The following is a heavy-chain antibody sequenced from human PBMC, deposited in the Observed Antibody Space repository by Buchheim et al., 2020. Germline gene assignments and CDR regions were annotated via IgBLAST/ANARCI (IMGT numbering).Heavy chain of an antibody. CDR2: ISYDGGNK. Sequence: QVQLVESGGGLVQPGGSLRLSCAASGFSFSNYAMHWVRQAPSKGLEWVAVISYDGGNKYYAYSAKGRFSISRDNARNTLSLQVNSLSPEPTAVYYCARGEGGYRYGYSHYWGQGTL. V-gene: IGHV3-30-3*01. CDR1: GFSFSNYA. J-gene: IGHJ4*02. CDR3: ARGEGGYRYGYSHY. D-gene: IGHD5-18*01.